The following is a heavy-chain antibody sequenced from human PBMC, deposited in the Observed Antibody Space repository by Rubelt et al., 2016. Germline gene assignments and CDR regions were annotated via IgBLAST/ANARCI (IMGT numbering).Heavy chain of an antibody. CDR1: GFSLSASGVG. D-gene: IGHD1-1*01. CDR2: IYWDDDK. CDR3: GHTTESGNYDMDV. J-gene: IGHJ6*02. Sequence: QITLKESGPTVVKPTQTLTLTCTFSGFSLSASGVGVVWIRQPPGKALEWLALIYWDDDKRYSPSLKTRLTITKDTSENQVVLTMTDRDPVEAAPEDCGHTTESGNYDMDVWGQGITVT. V-gene: IGHV2-5*02.